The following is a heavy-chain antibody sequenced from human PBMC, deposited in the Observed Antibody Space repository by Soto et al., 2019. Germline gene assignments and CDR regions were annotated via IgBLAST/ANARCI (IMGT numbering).Heavy chain of an antibody. CDR3: ARTDYAHAFDI. J-gene: IGHJ3*02. D-gene: IGHD4-17*01. CDR1: GFTFSSYG. Sequence: QVQLVESGGGVVQPGRSLRLSCAASGFTFSSYGMHWVRQAPGKGLEWVAVIWYDGNNKYYADSVKGRFTISRDNSKNTLYLQMNSLRAEDTAVYYCARTDYAHAFDIWGQGTMVTVSS. V-gene: IGHV3-33*01. CDR2: IWYDGNNK.